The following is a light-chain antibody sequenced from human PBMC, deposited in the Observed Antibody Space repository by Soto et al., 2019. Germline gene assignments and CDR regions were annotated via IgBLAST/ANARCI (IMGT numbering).Light chain of an antibody. Sequence: DIQMTQSPSTLSASVGDRVTITCRASQSITSWLAWYQQKPGKAPKLLIYDASSLESGVPSRFSGSGSGTEFTLTISSLQPDDFATYICQQYNSYPVTFCQGTELEIK. CDR1: QSITSW. V-gene: IGKV1-5*01. J-gene: IGKJ2*01. CDR2: DAS. CDR3: QQYNSYPVT.